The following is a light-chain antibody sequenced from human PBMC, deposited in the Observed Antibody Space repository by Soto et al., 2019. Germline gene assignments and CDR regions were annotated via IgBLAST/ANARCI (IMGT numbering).Light chain of an antibody. J-gene: IGLJ2*01. Sequence: QSVLTQPPSASGTPAQRVTISCSGSSSNIGSHNIYWYQQLPGTAPQLLIYKNNQRPSGVPDRFSGSKSGTSASLAISGLRSEDEADYYCAVWDDSLSGRVFGGGTKLTVL. V-gene: IGLV1-47*01. CDR1: SSNIGSHN. CDR3: AVWDDSLSGRV. CDR2: KNN.